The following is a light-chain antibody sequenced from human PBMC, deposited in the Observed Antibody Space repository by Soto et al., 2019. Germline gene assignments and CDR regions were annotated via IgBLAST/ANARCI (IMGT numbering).Light chain of an antibody. CDR3: QQYNSYPLT. CDR2: KAS. Sequence: DIQMTQSPSTLSASVGDRVIITCRASQSISSLLAWYQQKPGRAPTLLIYKASTLESGVPSRFSGSGSGTEFGLTISSLQPDDFATYYCQQYNSYPLTFGQGTRLEIK. J-gene: IGKJ5*01. CDR1: QSISSL. V-gene: IGKV1-5*03.